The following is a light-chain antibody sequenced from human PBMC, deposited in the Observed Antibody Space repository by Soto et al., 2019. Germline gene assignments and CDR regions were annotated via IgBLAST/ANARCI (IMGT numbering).Light chain of an antibody. J-gene: IGKJ4*01. CDR2: SAS. CDR3: QQSFNTLT. Sequence: DIQMTQSPSSLSASVGDRVTIPCRASQSISTYLSWYQHRPGKAPKLLIYSASTLQSGVPPRFSGSVSGTDFTLTISSLQPDDFATYYCQQSFNTLTFGGGTKVEIK. CDR1: QSISTY. V-gene: IGKV1-39*01.